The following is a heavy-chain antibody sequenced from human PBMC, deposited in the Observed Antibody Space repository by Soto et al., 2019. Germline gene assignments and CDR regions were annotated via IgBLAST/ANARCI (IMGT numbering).Heavy chain of an antibody. CDR3: ARGGKIQLWSYYYYHGMDV. CDR1: GYTFTCYY. Sequence: GASVKVSCKASGYTFTCYYMHWVRQAPGQGLEWMGWINPNSGGTNYAQKFQGWVTMTRDTSISTAYMELSRLRSDDTAVYYCARGGKIQLWSYYYYHGMDVWGQGTTVTVSS. V-gene: IGHV1-2*04. CDR2: INPNSGGT. D-gene: IGHD5-18*01. J-gene: IGHJ6*02.